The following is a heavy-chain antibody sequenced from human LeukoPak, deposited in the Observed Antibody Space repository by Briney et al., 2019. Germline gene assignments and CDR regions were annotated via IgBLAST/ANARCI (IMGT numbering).Heavy chain of an antibody. J-gene: IGHJ4*02. V-gene: IGHV4-39*07. CDR3: ARLRSPGDFDY. CDR2: IFYTGST. CDR1: SGSISTSNYY. Sequence: SETLSLTCTVSSGSISTSNYYWGWVRQPPGKTLEWIGNIFYTGSTYYSPSLKSRVTISVDTSKNQFSLRLSSVTAADTAMYYCARLRSPGDFDYWGQGTLVTVSS. D-gene: IGHD2-15*01.